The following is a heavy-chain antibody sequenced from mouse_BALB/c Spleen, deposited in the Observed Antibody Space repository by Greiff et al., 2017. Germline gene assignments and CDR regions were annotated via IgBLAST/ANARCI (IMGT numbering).Heavy chain of an antibody. J-gene: IGHJ4*01. V-gene: IGHV7-3*02. CDR3: ARDSGAMDY. D-gene: IGHD3-1*01. CDR2: IRNKANGFTT. CDR1: GFTFTDYY. Sequence: EVQLVESGGGLVQPGGSLRLSCATSGFTFTDYYMSWVRQPPGKALEWLGFIRNKANGFTTEYSASVKGRFTISRYNSQSILYLQMNTLRAEDSATYYCARDSGAMDYWGQGTSVTVSS.